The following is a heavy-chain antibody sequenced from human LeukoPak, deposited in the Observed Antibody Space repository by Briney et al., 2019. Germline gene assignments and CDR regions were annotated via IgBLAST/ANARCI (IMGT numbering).Heavy chain of an antibody. D-gene: IGHD2-2*01. V-gene: IGHV3-73*01. CDR1: GFTFSGSA. J-gene: IGHJ4*02. Sequence: GGSLKLSCAASGFTFSGSAMHWVRQASGKGLEWVGRITGKANGYATSYAASVKGRFTISRDDSKNTAYLQMNSLKTEDTAVYYCAAYCSSTICQGEWGQGALVTVSS. CDR2: ITGKANGYAT. CDR3: AAYCSSTICQGE.